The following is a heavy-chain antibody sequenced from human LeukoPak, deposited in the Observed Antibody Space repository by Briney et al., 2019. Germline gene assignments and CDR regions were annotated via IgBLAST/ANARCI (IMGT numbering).Heavy chain of an antibody. Sequence: SETLSLTCAVYDGSFSGYYWSWIRQPPGKGLEWIGEINHSGSTNYNPSLKSRVTISVDTSKNQFCLKLSSVTAADTAVYYCARAPNIGYNSGWFGYWGQGTLVTVSS. V-gene: IGHV4-34*01. CDR3: ARAPNIGYNSGWFGY. CDR2: INHSGST. D-gene: IGHD6-19*01. J-gene: IGHJ4*02. CDR1: DGSFSGYY.